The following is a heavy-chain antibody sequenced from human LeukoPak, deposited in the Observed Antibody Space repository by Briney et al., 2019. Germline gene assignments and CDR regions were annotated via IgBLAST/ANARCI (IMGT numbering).Heavy chain of an antibody. Sequence: SETLSLTCAVYGGSFSGYYWSWIRQPPGKGLEWIGEINHSGSTNYNPSLKSRVTISVDTSKNQFSLKLSSVTAADTAVYYCARVKLQYYYDSSGWNWFDPWGQGTLVTVSS. CDR2: INHSGST. V-gene: IGHV4-34*01. J-gene: IGHJ5*02. CDR1: GGSFSGYY. D-gene: IGHD3-22*01. CDR3: ARVKLQYYYDSSGWNWFDP.